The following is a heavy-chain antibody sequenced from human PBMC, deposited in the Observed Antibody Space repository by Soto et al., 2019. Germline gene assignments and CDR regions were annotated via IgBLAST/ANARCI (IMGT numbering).Heavy chain of an antibody. Sequence: SETLSLTCAVYGGSFSGHYWSWIRQPPGKGLEWIGEINHSGSTNYNPSLKSRVTISVDTSKNQFSLKLSSVTATDTAVYYCARGRGGYCSSTSCYEYCSGGSCYPRVDYYYGMDVWGQGTTVTVSS. CDR2: INHSGST. V-gene: IGHV4-34*01. CDR1: GGSFSGHY. D-gene: IGHD2-2*01. J-gene: IGHJ6*02. CDR3: ARGRGGYCSSTSCYEYCSGGSCYPRVDYYYGMDV.